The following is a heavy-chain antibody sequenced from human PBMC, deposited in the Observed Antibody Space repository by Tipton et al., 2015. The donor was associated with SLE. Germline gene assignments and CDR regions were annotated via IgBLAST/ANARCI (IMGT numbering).Heavy chain of an antibody. V-gene: IGHV4-59*01. D-gene: IGHD3-9*01. CDR1: GGSISSYY. CDR2: ISYSGST. CDR3: ARDSPGDFDWFDAFDI. J-gene: IGHJ3*02. Sequence: TLSLTCTVSGGSISSYYWSWIRQPPGKGLEWIGDISYSGSTNYSPSLKSRVTISVDTSKNQFSLKLTSVTAADTAVYYCARDSPGDFDWFDAFDIWGQGTMVTVSS.